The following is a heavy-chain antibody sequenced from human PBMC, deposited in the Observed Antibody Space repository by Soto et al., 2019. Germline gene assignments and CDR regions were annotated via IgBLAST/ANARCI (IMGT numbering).Heavy chain of an antibody. CDR1: GGSISSYY. CDR3: ARVRPNLWFGELPPYYYYYMDV. J-gene: IGHJ6*03. Sequence: PSETLSLTCTVSGGSISSYYWSWIRQPPGKGLEWIGYIYYSGSTNYNPSLKSRVTISVDTSKNQFSLKLSSVTAADTAVYYCARVRPNLWFGELPPYYYYYMDVWGKGTTVTVSS. V-gene: IGHV4-59*01. D-gene: IGHD3-10*01. CDR2: IYYSGST.